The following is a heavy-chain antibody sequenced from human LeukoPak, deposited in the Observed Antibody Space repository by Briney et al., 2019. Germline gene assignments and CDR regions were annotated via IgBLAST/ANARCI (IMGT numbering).Heavy chain of an antibody. CDR2: ISSNGGST. Sequence: GGSVRLSCAASGFSFSSYAMHWVRQAPGKGLEYVSAISSNGGSTFYANSVEGRFTISRDNSKNTLYLQMNSLRAEDTAVYYCAKARYCSSTSCLQNDAFDIWGQGTMVTVSS. D-gene: IGHD2-2*01. V-gene: IGHV3-64*01. CDR3: AKARYCSSTSCLQNDAFDI. J-gene: IGHJ3*02. CDR1: GFSFSSYA.